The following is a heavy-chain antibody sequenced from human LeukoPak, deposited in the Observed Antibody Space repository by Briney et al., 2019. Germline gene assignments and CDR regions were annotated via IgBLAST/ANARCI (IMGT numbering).Heavy chain of an antibody. D-gene: IGHD3-22*01. CDR1: GFTFSSYS. CDR3: ARDRNYYDSSGSPDY. Sequence: PGGSLRLSCAASGFTFSSYSMNWVRQAPGKGLEWVSSISSSSSYIYYADSVKGRFTISRGNAKNSLYLQMNSLRAEDTAVYYCARDRNYYDSSGSPDYWGQGTLVTVSS. V-gene: IGHV3-21*01. J-gene: IGHJ4*02. CDR2: ISSSSSYI.